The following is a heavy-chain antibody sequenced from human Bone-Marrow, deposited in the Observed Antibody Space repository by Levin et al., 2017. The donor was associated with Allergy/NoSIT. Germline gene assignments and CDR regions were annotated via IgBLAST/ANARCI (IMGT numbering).Heavy chain of an antibody. J-gene: IGHJ4*01. Sequence: SVKVSCKASGGMFNNYSINWVRQAPGQGLAWVGGVIPVLGEANYAQKFQGRVTITADESTSTAYMELSSLRSDDTAVYYCATEGVAVAAPEYWGQGTLVTVSS. CDR3: ATEGVAVAAPEY. V-gene: IGHV1-69*13. CDR2: VIPVLGEA. D-gene: IGHD6-19*01. CDR1: GGMFNNYS.